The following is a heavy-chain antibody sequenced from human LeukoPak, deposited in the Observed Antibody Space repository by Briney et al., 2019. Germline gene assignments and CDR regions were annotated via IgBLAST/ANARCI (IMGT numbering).Heavy chain of an antibody. CDR2: IKQDGSQK. CDR3: ARGVPYASWSGPHYSDY. CDR1: GFTFSSYR. J-gene: IGHJ4*02. V-gene: IGHV3-7*01. Sequence: GGSLRLSCAASGFTFSSYRMSWVRQAPGKGLEWVANIKQDGSQKYYVDSVKGRFSISRDNAKNSLCLQMNSLRAEDTAVYYCARGVPYASWSGPHYSDYWGQGTLVTVSS. D-gene: IGHD3-3*01.